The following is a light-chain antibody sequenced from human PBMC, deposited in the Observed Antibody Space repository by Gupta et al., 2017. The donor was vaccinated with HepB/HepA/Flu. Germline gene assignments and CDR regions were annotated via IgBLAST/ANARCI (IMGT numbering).Light chain of an antibody. CDR2: DVS. V-gene: IGLV2-14*03. CDR1: SSDVGDYNY. Sequence: RAITISCIATSSDVGDYNYVSWYQHHPGKVPKLIIYDVSYRPSGVSNRFSGSKSGNTASLTISGLQTEDDADYYSNSYTTINTFVFGGGTKLTVL. CDR3: NSYTTINTFV. J-gene: IGLJ2*01.